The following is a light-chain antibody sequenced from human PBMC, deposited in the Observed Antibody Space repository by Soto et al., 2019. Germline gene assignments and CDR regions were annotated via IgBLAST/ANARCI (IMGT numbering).Light chain of an antibody. Sequence: DIVVTQSPEPLAVSLGERATIDCKSSQSVLYSSSNKNYLAWYQHKPGHPPKLLIYWASARESGVPDRFSGSGSGTDFTLTISSLQAEYVAVYYCQQYYSSPPAFGQGTRVEVK. CDR1: QSVLYSSSNKNY. CDR3: QQYYSSPPA. J-gene: IGKJ1*01. CDR2: WAS. V-gene: IGKV4-1*01.